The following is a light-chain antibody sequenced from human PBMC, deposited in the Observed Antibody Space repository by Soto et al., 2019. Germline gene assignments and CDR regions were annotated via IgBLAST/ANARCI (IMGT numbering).Light chain of an antibody. J-gene: IGKJ5*01. CDR2: DAS. V-gene: IGKV3-11*01. CDR3: QQRSNWPPIT. Sequence: EILLTQSPATLSLSPGERATLYCRASQSVSSYLAWYQQRPGQAPRLLIYDASNRATGIPARFSGSGSGTDFTLTISSLEPEDFAAYYCQQRSNWPPITFGQGTRLEIK. CDR1: QSVSSY.